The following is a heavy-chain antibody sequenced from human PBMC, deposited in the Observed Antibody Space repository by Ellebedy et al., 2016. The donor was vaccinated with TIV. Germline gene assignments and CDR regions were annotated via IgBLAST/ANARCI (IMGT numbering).Heavy chain of an antibody. CDR3: VRDGAYGDYSPGYYGMDV. V-gene: IGHV3-7*03. Sequence: GGSLRLSCAASGFTFNSYWMSWVRQGPGKGLEWVANINQEGSRIYYVDSVKGRFTISRDNAKNSVYLRMNTLRVEDTAVYHCVRDGAYGDYSPGYYGMDVWGQGTTVTVSS. CDR2: INQEGSRI. CDR1: GFTFNSYW. D-gene: IGHD3-22*01. J-gene: IGHJ6*02.